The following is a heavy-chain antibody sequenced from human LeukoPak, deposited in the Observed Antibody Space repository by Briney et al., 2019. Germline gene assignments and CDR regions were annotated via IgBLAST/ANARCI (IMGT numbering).Heavy chain of an antibody. D-gene: IGHD2/OR15-2a*01. CDR3: AKQVSCDTTTCYSGMPPDY. V-gene: IGHV3-23*01. Sequence: GGSLRLSCAASGFPFSRYAMSWVRQTPERGLEWVSVISGSDGSRYYADSVKGRFTISRNDSRNTVYLQMNNLRAEDTAVYYCAKQVSCDTTTCYSGMPPDYWGQGTLVTVSS. J-gene: IGHJ4*02. CDR2: ISGSDGSR. CDR1: GFPFSRYA.